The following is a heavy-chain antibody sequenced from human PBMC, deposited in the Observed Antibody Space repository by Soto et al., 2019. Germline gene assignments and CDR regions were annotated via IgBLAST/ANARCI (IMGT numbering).Heavy chain of an antibody. CDR3: ARSQGYYFDY. V-gene: IGHV4-31*03. CDR2: IYYSGIT. Sequence: PSETLSLTCTVSGGSIGSGGYYWSWIRQHPGKGLEWIGYIYYSGITYYNPSLKSRVTISVDTSKNQFSLKLSSVTAADTAVYYCARSQGYYFDYWGQGTVVTVPS. J-gene: IGHJ4*02. CDR1: GGSIGSGGYY.